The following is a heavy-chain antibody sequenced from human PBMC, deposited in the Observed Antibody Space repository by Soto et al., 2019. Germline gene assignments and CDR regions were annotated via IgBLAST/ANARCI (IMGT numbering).Heavy chain of an antibody. Sequence: QVQLVQSGAEVKKPGASVKVSCKASGYTFTSYGISWVRQAPGQGLEWMGWISAYNGNTKYAQKFQGRVTMTTDTSTSTAYMELRSMISDDTAVYYCAFTIFGLVILDPWGQGTLVTVSS. D-gene: IGHD3-3*01. CDR3: AFTIFGLVILDP. CDR2: ISAYNGNT. V-gene: IGHV1-18*01. J-gene: IGHJ5*02. CDR1: GYTFTSYG.